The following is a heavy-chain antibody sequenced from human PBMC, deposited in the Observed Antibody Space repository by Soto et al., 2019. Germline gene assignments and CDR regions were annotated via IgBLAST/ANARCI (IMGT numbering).Heavy chain of an antibody. V-gene: IGHV3-21*01. CDR2: FRGFSPYT. CDR3: ARDRGYDAHDYYDNAMDV. D-gene: IGHD3-16*01. J-gene: IGHJ6*02. CDR1: GFTFRTYT. Sequence: GGSLRLSCISSGFTFRTYTMNWVRQAPGKGLEWVSVFRGFSPYTFYAESVKGRCTISRDNAKNSLYLQMNSLRAEDTAVYYCARDRGYDAHDYYDNAMDVWGQGTTVTVSS.